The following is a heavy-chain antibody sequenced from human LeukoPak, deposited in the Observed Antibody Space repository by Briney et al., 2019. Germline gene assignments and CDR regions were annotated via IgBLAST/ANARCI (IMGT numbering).Heavy chain of an antibody. J-gene: IGHJ4*02. D-gene: IGHD3-16*02. V-gene: IGHV1-3*01. CDR2: INAGNGIT. Sequence: EASVKVSCKASGYTFTSYAMHWVRQAPGQRLEGMGWINAGNGITKYSQKFQGRVTITRDTSASTAYTELSSLRSEDTAVYYCARAPYDYVWGSYRSNYFDYWGQGTLVTVSS. CDR3: ARAPYDYVWGSYRSNYFDY. CDR1: GYTFTSYA.